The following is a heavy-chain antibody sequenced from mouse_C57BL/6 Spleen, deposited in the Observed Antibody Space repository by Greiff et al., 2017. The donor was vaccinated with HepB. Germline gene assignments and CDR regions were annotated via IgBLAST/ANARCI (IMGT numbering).Heavy chain of an antibody. J-gene: IGHJ4*01. Sequence: EVQLQQSGTVLARPGASVKMSCKTSGYTFTSYWMHWVKQRPGQGLEWIGAIYPGNCDTSYNQKFKGKAKLTAVTSASTAYMELSSLTNEDSAVYYCTRLGLRGGVYAMDYWGQGTSVTVSS. V-gene: IGHV1-5*01. CDR3: TRLGLRGGVYAMDY. D-gene: IGHD1-1*01. CDR1: GYTFTSYW. CDR2: IYPGNCDT.